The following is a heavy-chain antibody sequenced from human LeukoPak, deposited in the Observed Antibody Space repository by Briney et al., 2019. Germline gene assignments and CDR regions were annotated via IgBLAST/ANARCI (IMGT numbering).Heavy chain of an antibody. CDR1: GFTFSSYA. J-gene: IGHJ6*02. CDR2: ISGSGGST. CDR3: AKGLDYYYYGMDV. Sequence: GGSLRLSCAASGFTFSSYAMSWVRQAPGKGLEWVSAISGSGGSTYYADSVKGRFTISRDNSKSTLYLQMNSLRAEDTAVYYCAKGLDYYYYGMDVWGQGTTVTVSS. V-gene: IGHV3-23*01.